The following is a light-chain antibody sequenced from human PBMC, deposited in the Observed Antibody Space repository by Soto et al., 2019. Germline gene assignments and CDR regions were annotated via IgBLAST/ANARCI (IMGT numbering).Light chain of an antibody. CDR3: TSYTNSSVV. V-gene: IGLV2-14*01. CDR2: GVS. Sequence: QSVLTQPASVSGSPGQSITISCTGTSSDINDYNYVSWYQQRPGKAPKLMIYGVSNRPSGVSNRFSGSRSGNTASLTISGLQAEDEADYYCTSYTNSSVVFGGGTKLTVL. J-gene: IGLJ2*01. CDR1: SSDINDYNY.